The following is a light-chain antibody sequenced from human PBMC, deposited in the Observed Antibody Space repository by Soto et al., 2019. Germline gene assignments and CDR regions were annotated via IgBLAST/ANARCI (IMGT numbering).Light chain of an antibody. J-gene: IGKJ2*01. CDR2: GAS. CDR1: QSVSSSY. CDR3: QQYGSSPPYT. V-gene: IGKV3-20*01. Sequence: EIVLTQSPGTLSLSPGERATLSCRASQSVSSSYLAWYQQKPGQAPRRLIYGASSRATGIPDRFSGSGSGTDFNLTISRLEPEDFAVYYCQQYGSSPPYTFGQGTKLEIK.